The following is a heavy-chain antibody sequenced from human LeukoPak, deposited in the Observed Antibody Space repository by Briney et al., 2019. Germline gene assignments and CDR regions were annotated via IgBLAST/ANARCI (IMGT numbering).Heavy chain of an antibody. CDR3: AKGSTEYYYDSSGYYSAFDI. CDR1: GFTFSTYA. D-gene: IGHD3-22*01. CDR2: ISGSGDST. J-gene: IGHJ3*02. V-gene: IGHV3-23*01. Sequence: PGGSLRLSCAASGFTFSTYAVNWVRQAPGKGLEWVSTISGSGDSTYYADSVKGRFTISRDNSKDTLYLQMNSLRAEDTAVYYCAKGSTEYYYDSSGYYSAFDIWGQGTMVTVSS.